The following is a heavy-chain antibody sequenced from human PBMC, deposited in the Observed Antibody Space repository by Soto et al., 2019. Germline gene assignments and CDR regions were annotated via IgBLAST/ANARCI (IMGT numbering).Heavy chain of an antibody. CDR2: ISYDGSNK. CDR3: ARGAPYYYDSNTPPGY. CDR1: GFTFSSYA. J-gene: IGHJ4*02. Sequence: PGGSLRLSCAASGFTFSSYAMHWVRQAPGKGLGWVAVISYDGSNKYYADSVKGRFTISRDNSKNTLYLQMNSLRAEDTAVYYCARGAPYYYDSNTPPGYWGQGTLVTVSS. V-gene: IGHV3-30-3*01. D-gene: IGHD3-22*01.